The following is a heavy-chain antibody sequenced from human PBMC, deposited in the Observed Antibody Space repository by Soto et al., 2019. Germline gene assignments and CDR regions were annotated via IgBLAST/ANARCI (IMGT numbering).Heavy chain of an antibody. V-gene: IGHV4-4*02. J-gene: IGHJ5*02. CDR2: IYHSGST. CDR3: ARESVGATVYNWFDP. Sequence: PSETLSLTCAVSGGSISSSNWWSWVRQPPGKGLEWIGEIYHSGSTNYNPSLKSRVTISVDKSKNQFSLKLSSVTAADTAVYYCARESVGATVYNWFDPWGQGTLVTVSS. CDR1: GGSISSSNW. D-gene: IGHD1-26*01.